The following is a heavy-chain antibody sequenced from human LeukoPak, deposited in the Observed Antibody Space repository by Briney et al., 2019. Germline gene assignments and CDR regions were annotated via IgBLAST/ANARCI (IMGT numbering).Heavy chain of an antibody. CDR2: ISGSGGST. D-gene: IGHD2/OR15-2a*01. CDR1: GFTFSSYG. Sequence: GGSLGLSCAASGFTFSSYGMSWVRQAPGKGPEWVSAISGSGGSTYYADSVKGRFTISRDNSKNTLYLQMNSLRAEDTAVYYCAKDGNTGYYFDYWGQGTLVTVSS. CDR3: AKDGNTGYYFDY. J-gene: IGHJ4*02. V-gene: IGHV3-23*01.